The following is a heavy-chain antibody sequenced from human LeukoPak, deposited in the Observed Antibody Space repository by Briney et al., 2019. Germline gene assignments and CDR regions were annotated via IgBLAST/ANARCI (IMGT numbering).Heavy chain of an antibody. J-gene: IGHJ4*02. CDR3: ARGVANYYDSSGYQN. CDR2: IYSGGKT. D-gene: IGHD3-22*01. Sequence: GGSLRLSCAASGFTVSSNYMSWVRQAPGKGLEWVSVIYSGGKTNYADSVKGRFTISRDNSKNTLYLQMNSLRAEDTAVYYCARGVANYYDSSGYQNWGQGTLVTVSS. CDR1: GFTVSSNY. V-gene: IGHV3-53*01.